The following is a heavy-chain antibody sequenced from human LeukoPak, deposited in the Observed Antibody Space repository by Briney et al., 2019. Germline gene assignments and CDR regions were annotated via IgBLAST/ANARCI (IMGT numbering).Heavy chain of an antibody. V-gene: IGHV1-18*01. J-gene: IGHJ4*02. CDR2: ISAYNGNT. CDR3: AREELVRYYFDY. CDR1: GYTFTSYG. Sequence: ASVKVSCKASGYTFTSYGISWVRQAPGQGLEWMGWISAYNGNTNHAQKLQGRVTMTTDTSTSTAYMELRSLRSDDTAVYYCAREELVRYYFDYWGQGTLVTVSS. D-gene: IGHD6-6*01.